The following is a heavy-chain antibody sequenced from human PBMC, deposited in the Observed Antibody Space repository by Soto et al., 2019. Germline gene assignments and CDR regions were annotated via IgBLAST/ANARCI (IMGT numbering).Heavy chain of an antibody. CDR1: GGSISSYY. V-gene: IGHV4-59*01. CDR2: IYYSGST. D-gene: IGHD2-15*01. J-gene: IGHJ6*02. Sequence: PSETLSLTCTVSGGSISSYYWSWIRQPPGKGLEWIGYIYYSGSTNYNPSLKSRVTISVDTSKNQFSLKLSSVTAADTAVYYCARDFLGYGGNADYYYGMDVWGQGTTVTVSS. CDR3: ARDFLGYGGNADYYYGMDV.